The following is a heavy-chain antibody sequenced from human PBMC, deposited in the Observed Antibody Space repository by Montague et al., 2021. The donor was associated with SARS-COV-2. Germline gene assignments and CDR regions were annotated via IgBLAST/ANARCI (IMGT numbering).Heavy chain of an antibody. CDR1: GGSISSYY. D-gene: IGHD2-21*02. CDR2: IYNNGST. J-gene: IGHJ6*02. Sequence: SETRSLTCTVFGGSISSYYWSWIRQPPGKGLQWIGYIYNNGSTNCNTSLKSRVTLSIDTSKNQFSLKLTSVTAADTAVYYCARGGGDSADYYYYAMDVWGQGTTVTVSS. V-gene: IGHV4-59*01. CDR3: ARGGGDSADYYYYAMDV.